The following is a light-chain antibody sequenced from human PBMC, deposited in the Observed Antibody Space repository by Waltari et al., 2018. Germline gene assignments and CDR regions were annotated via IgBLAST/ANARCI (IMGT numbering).Light chain of an antibody. CDR1: QSISRN. J-gene: IGKJ2*01. CDR2: GAS. V-gene: IGKV3-15*01. Sequence: EIVMTQSPATLSVSPGERATLSCRASQSISRNLAWYQQKPGQAPRLLISGASTRAPGIPARFSGSGSGTEFTLTISSLQSEDFAVYYCQQYNNWPPKYTFGQGTKLEIK. CDR3: QQYNNWPPKYT.